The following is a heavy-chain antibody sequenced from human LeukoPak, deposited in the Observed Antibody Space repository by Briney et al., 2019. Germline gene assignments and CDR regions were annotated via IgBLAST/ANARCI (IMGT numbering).Heavy chain of an antibody. V-gene: IGHV4-39*01. CDR1: GGSISSGSYY. D-gene: IGHD2-2*01. Sequence: PSETLSLTCTVSGGSISSGSYYWSWIRQPAGKGLEWIGSINYSGTTYYNPSLKSRVTISVDTSKNQFSLRLSSVTAADTAVYYRARVDIAVVPSTTFDYWGQGTLVTVSS. J-gene: IGHJ4*02. CDR2: INYSGTT. CDR3: ARVDIAVVPSTTFDY.